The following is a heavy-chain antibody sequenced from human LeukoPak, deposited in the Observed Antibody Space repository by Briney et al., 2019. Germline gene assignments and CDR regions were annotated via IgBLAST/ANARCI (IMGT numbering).Heavy chain of an antibody. CDR3: ARRRYDSCN. D-gene: IGHD3-16*01. J-gene: IGHJ4*02. V-gene: IGHV4-39*01. CDR1: GGSISSSSYY. CDR2: IYYSGST. Sequence: SETLSLTCTVSGGSISSSSYYWGWLRQPPGKGLEWIGSIYYSGSTYYNPSLKSRAAISVDTSKNQFSLKLSSVTAADTAFYYCARRRYDSCNWGQGTLVTVSS.